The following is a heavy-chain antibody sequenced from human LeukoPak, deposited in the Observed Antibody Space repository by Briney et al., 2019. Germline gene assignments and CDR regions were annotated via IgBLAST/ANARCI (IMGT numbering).Heavy chain of an antibody. D-gene: IGHD4-17*01. CDR2: ISSSSSTI. CDR1: GFIFTSYS. J-gene: IGHJ4*02. Sequence: TGGSLRLSCAASGFIFTSYSMNWVRQAPGKGPEWVSYISSSSSTIYYADSVKGRFTISRDNAKNSLYLQMNSLRAEDTAVYYCARQRAGFTVTTSDYWGQGTLVTVSS. CDR3: ARQRAGFTVTTSDY. V-gene: IGHV3-48*01.